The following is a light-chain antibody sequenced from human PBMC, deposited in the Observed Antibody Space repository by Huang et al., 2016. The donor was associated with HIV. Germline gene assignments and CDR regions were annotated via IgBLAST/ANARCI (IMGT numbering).Light chain of an antibody. V-gene: IGKV3-15*01. CDR3: QQYNNWPYT. CDR1: QSISSD. J-gene: IGKJ2*01. CDR2: GAS. Sequence: EIVMTQSPATLSVSPGERATLSCKASQSISSDLAWYQQKPGQPPRLLIHGASTRATGIPARFSGSGSGTGFTLTISSLQSEDFAVYHCQQYNNWPYTFGQGPSWRSN.